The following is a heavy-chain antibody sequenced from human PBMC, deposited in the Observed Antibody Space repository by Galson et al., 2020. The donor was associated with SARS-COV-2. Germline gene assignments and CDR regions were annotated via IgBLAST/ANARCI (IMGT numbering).Heavy chain of an antibody. CDR2: IDPSDSYT. CDR3: GSYNWNYGSFDY. Sequence: GESLKISCKGSGYSFTSYWISWVRQMPGKGLEWMGRIDPSDSYTNYSPSFQGHVTISADKSISTAYLQWSSLKASDTAMYYCGSYNWNYGSFDYWGQGTLVTVSS. J-gene: IGHJ4*02. V-gene: IGHV5-10-1*01. D-gene: IGHD1-7*01. CDR1: GYSFTSYW.